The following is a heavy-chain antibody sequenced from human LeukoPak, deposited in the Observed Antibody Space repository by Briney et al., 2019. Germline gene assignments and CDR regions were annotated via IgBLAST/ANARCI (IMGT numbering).Heavy chain of an antibody. CDR1: GFTFGDYA. V-gene: IGHV3-49*03. J-gene: IGHJ4*02. D-gene: IGHD3-16*01. CDR2: IRSKAYGGTT. Sequence: GGSLRLSCTASGFTFGDYAMSWFRQAPGKGLEWVTFIRSKAYGGTTGYAASVKGRFSISRDDSKSIAYLQMNNLRTEDTAVYFCTRDRGYTFRGGSDYWGQGTLVTVSS. CDR3: TRDRGYTFRGGSDY.